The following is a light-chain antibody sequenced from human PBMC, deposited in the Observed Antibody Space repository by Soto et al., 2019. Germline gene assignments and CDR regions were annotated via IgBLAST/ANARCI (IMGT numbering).Light chain of an antibody. CDR2: GAS. CDR3: QQYGSSPVT. V-gene: IGKV3-20*01. J-gene: IGKJ4*02. Sequence: EIVLTQSPGTLSLSPGERATLSCRASQSVSSSYLAWYQKKPGQAPRLLIYGASSRATGIPDRFSGSGSGTDFTLTISSLEPEDFAVYYCQQYGSSPVTFGGGTKVEIK. CDR1: QSVSSSY.